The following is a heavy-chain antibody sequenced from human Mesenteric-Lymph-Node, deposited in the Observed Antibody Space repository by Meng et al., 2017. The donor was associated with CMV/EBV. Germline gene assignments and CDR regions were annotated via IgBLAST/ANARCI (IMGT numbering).Heavy chain of an antibody. CDR3: AREGSGGSDY. D-gene: IGHD1-26*01. CDR2: IYYSGTT. Sequence: SETLSLTCSVSGASISSYHWTWIRQPPGKGLEWIGYIYYSGTTNYNPSLKSRVTMSVDTSKNQISLKLESVTAADTAVYYCAREGSGGSDYWGQGTLVTVSS. J-gene: IGHJ4*02. V-gene: IGHV4-59*01. CDR1: GASISSYH.